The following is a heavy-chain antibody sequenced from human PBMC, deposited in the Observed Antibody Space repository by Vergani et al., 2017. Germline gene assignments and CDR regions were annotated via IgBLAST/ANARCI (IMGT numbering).Heavy chain of an antibody. D-gene: IGHD2-2*01. J-gene: IGHJ6*03. CDR3: ARLGCSSTSCYYYYYYMDV. Sequence: QVQLQESGPGLVKASQTLSLTCSVSGAYVGSGGYYWSWVRQRPGMGLDWIGYIYYSGTTYYNPSLESRLTISLDTSENHLSLKLTSVTAADTAVYYCARLGCSSTSCYYYYYYMDVWGKGTTVTVSS. V-gene: IGHV4-31*03. CDR1: GAYVGSGGYY. CDR2: IYYSGTT.